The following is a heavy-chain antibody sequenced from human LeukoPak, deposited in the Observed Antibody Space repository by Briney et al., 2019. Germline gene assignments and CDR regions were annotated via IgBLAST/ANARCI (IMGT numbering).Heavy chain of an antibody. J-gene: IGHJ4*02. CDR2: IRSKANSYAT. D-gene: IGHD3-22*01. V-gene: IGHV3-73*01. CDR3: AKTRGITMIVVVITFFDY. Sequence: GGSLRLSCAASGFTFSGSAMHWVRQAAGKGLEWVGRIRSKANSYATAYAASVKGRFTISRDDSKNTAYLQMNSLRAEDTAVYYCAKTRGITMIVVVITFFDYWGQGTLVTVSS. CDR1: GFTFSGSA.